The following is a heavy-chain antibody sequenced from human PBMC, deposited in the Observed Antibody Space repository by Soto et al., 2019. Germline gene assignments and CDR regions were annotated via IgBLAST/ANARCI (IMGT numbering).Heavy chain of an antibody. CDR1: GFTFSSYA. J-gene: IGHJ4*02. D-gene: IGHD6-19*01. CDR3: ARDAAAVAENYFDY. CDR2: ISYDGSNK. Sequence: GGSLRLSCAASGFTFSSYAMHWVRQAPGKGLEWVAVISYDGSNKYYADSVKGRFTISRDNSKNTLYLQMNSLRAEDTAVYYCARDAAAVAENYFDYWGQGTLVTVSS. V-gene: IGHV3-30-3*01.